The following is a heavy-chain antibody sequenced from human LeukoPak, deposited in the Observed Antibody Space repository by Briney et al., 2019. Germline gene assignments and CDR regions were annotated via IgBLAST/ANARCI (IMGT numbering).Heavy chain of an antibody. Sequence: PSETLSLTCTVSGGSINTYYWNWIRQPPGKGLEWIGNIYYSGTTSYNPSLKSRVTISVDTSKNQFSLKLSSVTAADTAVYYCARVDPPSSSCSGGSCFWGQGTLVTVSS. CDR1: GGSINTYY. CDR3: ARVDPPSSSCSGGSCF. V-gene: IGHV4-59*08. D-gene: IGHD2-15*01. J-gene: IGHJ4*02. CDR2: IYYSGTT.